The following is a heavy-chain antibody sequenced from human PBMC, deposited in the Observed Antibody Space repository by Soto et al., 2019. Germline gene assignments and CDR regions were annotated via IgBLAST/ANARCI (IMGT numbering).Heavy chain of an antibody. Sequence: EVQLLESGGGLVQPGGSLRLSCAASGFTFSSYAMSWVRQAPGKGLEWVSIIGVGGSDRYYPESVKGRFTISRDNSRDTLYLEMNSLRDEDTAVYYCARVRFGELVWGQGTLVTVSS. CDR2: IGVGGSDR. CDR1: GFTFSSYA. J-gene: IGHJ4*02. D-gene: IGHD3-10*01. V-gene: IGHV3-23*01. CDR3: ARVRFGELV.